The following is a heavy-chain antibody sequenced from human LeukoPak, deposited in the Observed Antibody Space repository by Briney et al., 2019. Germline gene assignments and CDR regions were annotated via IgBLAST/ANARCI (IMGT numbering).Heavy chain of an antibody. CDR1: GGSISSYY. D-gene: IGHD3-3*01. V-gene: IGHV4-59*08. Sequence: SETLSLTCAVSGGSISSYYWNWIRQPPGKGLEWIGYIYYSGTTNYNPSLKSRVTISVDTSKNQLSLKLTSVTAADTAVYYCAKSPYDFWSGGFDPWGQGTLVTVSS. CDR3: AKSPYDFWSGGFDP. CDR2: IYYSGTT. J-gene: IGHJ5*02.